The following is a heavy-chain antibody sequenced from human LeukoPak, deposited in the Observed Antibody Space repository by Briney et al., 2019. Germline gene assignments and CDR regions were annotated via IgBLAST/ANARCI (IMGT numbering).Heavy chain of an antibody. D-gene: IGHD2-15*01. CDR1: GYTFTDYD. Sequence: GASVKVSCKGSGYTFTDYDLHWVRQAPGQGLEWVGYINPRDGGTSSPPNFRGRVTMTTDASSSTVYMELSRLTSDDTAIYYCAREGNGLLSKDLDYWGQGTLVTVSS. CDR3: AREGNGLLSKDLDY. CDR2: INPRDGGT. V-gene: IGHV1-2*02. J-gene: IGHJ4*02.